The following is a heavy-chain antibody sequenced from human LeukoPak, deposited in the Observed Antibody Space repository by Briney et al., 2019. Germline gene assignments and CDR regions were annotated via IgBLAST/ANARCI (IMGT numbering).Heavy chain of an antibody. CDR3: ARHFDN. CDR1: GGSVSSYY. J-gene: IGHJ4*02. Sequence: SETLSLTCTVSGGSVSSYYWSWIRQPPGKGLEWIGYIYYSGRTNYNPSLKSRVIISVDTSKNHFSLKMNSVAAADTAVYYCARHFDNWGQGTLVTVSS. CDR2: IYYSGRT. V-gene: IGHV4-59*08.